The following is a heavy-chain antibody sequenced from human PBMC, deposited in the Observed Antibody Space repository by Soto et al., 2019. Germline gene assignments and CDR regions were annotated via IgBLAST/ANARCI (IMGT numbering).Heavy chain of an antibody. CDR1: GESITTGGY. CDR2: IFYSGST. J-gene: IGHJ4*02. Sequence: QVELQESGPGRVKPSQTLSLTCTVSGESITTGGYWSWVRLLPGKGLEWIGYIFYSGSTYYNPSPSVKRRLSMTVDTSKNQFSLSLISVTAADTAVYFCAATTGSGRLDFWGQGTLVTVSS. D-gene: IGHD3-10*01. CDR3: AATTGSGRLDF. V-gene: IGHV4-31*03.